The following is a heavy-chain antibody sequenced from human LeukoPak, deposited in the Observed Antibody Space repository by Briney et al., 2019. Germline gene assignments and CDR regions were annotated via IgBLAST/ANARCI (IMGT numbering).Heavy chain of an antibody. Sequence: GGSLTLSCTASGLAFADYSISWFRQAPGKGPEWVAFIRSRAYGGTTEYAASVEGRFTSSRYDSRHIAYLQRNSLKTEDTAVYFCALTYYYGSGNYNWGLGTLVTVSS. CDR3: ALTYYYGSGNYN. D-gene: IGHD3-10*01. CDR2: IRSRAYGGTT. CDR1: GLAFADYS. J-gene: IGHJ4*02. V-gene: IGHV3-49*03.